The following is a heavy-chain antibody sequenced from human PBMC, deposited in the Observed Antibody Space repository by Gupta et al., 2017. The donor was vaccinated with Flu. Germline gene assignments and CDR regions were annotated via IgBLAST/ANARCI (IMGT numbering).Heavy chain of an antibody. CDR3: TKDLRPGGADV. V-gene: IGHV3-9*01. Sequence: EVQLVESGGGLVQPGRSLRISCAGSGVIIRDYDIHWVRHSPVKGPGWVSGIYWDSSRRDYDDSVKGRFSVLRDNAKNSMYLKMNSLRAGGRNVYYCTKDLRPGGADVWGQGTTVTVSS. CDR2: IYWDSSRR. D-gene: IGHD1-14*01. CDR1: GVIIRDYD. J-gene: IGHJ6*02.